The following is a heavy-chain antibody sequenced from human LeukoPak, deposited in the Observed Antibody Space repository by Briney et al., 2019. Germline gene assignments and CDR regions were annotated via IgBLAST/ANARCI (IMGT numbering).Heavy chain of an antibody. CDR3: ARSGGRIGSDLGGLIPGDYYYMDV. V-gene: IGHV1-69*13. Sequence: ASVKVSCKASGGTFSSYAISWVRQAPGQGLEWMGGIIPIFGTANYAQKFQGRVTITADESTSTAYMELSSLRSEDTAVYYCARSGGRIGSDLGGLIPGDYYYMDVWGKGTTVTVSS. J-gene: IGHJ6*03. CDR1: GGTFSSYA. D-gene: IGHD5/OR15-5a*01. CDR2: IIPIFGTA.